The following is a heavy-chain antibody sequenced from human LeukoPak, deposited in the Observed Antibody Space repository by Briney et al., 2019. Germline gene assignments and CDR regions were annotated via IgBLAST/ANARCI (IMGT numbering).Heavy chain of an antibody. CDR2: ISSSSSYT. J-gene: IGHJ4*02. D-gene: IGHD6-13*01. CDR3: ARVRGYSSNFDY. Sequence: GGSLRLSCAASGFTFSDYYMSWIRQAPGKGLEWVSYISSSSSYTNYADSVKGRFTISRDNAKNSLYLQMNSLRAEDTAVYYCARVRGYSSNFDYWGQGTLVTVSS. V-gene: IGHV3-11*06. CDR1: GFTFSDYY.